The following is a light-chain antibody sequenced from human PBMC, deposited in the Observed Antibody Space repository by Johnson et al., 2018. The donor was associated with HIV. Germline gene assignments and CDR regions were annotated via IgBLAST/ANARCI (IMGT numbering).Light chain of an antibody. Sequence: QTVLTQPPSVSAAPGQNVTISCSGGSSNVGNHYVSWYQQFPGTAPKLLTYENNKRPSGLPARSSDSTSGTSATLAIPGLQTGDEADYYCGTWDSLSAHYVFGPGTKLTVL. CDR1: SSNVGNHY. V-gene: IGLV1-51*02. CDR3: GTWDSLSAHYV. CDR2: ENN. J-gene: IGLJ1*01.